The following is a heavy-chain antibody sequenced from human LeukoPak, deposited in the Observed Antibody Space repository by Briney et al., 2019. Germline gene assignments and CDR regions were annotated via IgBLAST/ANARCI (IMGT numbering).Heavy chain of an antibody. CDR3: ARNPGSDYAEW. Sequence: SETLSLTCAVSGGSISSGNWWSWVRQSPGKGLEWIGEIFHSGTTNYNPSLKSRVAISVDKSKNQFSLKLTSVTAADTAIYYCARNPGSDYAEWWGQGTLVTVSS. V-gene: IGHV4-4*02. CDR2: IFHSGTT. J-gene: IGHJ4*02. CDR1: GGSISSGNW. D-gene: IGHD5-12*01.